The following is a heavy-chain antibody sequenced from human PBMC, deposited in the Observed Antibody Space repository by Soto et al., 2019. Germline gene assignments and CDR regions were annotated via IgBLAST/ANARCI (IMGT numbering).Heavy chain of an antibody. CDR2: IYYSGST. Sequence: QLQLQESGPGLVTPSETLSLTCTVSGGSISSSSYYWGWIRQPPGKGLEWMGSIYYSGSTYYNPSLKSRVNIPVDTSKNQASLRLSSVTAADTAVYYCARPVRHSSGLGVDYWGQGTLVTVSS. CDR1: GGSISSSSYY. V-gene: IGHV4-39*01. J-gene: IGHJ4*02. CDR3: ARPVRHSSGLGVDY. D-gene: IGHD6-19*01.